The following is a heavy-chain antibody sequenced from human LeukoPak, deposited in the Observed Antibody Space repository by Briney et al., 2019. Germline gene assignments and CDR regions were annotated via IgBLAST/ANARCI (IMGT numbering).Heavy chain of an antibody. CDR1: GFTFSSYS. CDR2: ISSRSSYI. Sequence: GGSLRLSCAASGFTFSSYSLNWVRQAPGKGLEWVSSISSRSSYIYYADSVKGRFTISRDNAKNSLYLQMNGLRAEDTAVYYCARDADNYSGSGSFYHWGQGTLVTVSS. D-gene: IGHD3-10*01. V-gene: IGHV3-21*01. CDR3: ARDADNYSGSGSFYH. J-gene: IGHJ4*02.